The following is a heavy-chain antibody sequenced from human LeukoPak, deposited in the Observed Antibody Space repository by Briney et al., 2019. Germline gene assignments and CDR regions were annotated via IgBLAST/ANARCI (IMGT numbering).Heavy chain of an antibody. CDR2: ISSSSNYM. V-gene: IGHV3-21*01. CDR1: GFTFSRNA. D-gene: IGHD5-18*01. CDR3: AKVIGYSYGSDHDAFDI. Sequence: GGSLRLSCAASGFTFSRNAMNWVRQAPGEGLEWDSFISSSSNYMSYADSVKGRFTISRDNAKNSLYLQMNSLRAEDTAVYYCAKVIGYSYGSDHDAFDIWGQGTMVTVSS. J-gene: IGHJ3*02.